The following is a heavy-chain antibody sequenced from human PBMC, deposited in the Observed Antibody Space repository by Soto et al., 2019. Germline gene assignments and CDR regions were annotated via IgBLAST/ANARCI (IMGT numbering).Heavy chain of an antibody. CDR1: GFTFSSYW. CDR2: INSDGSST. CDR3: ARVVIVGATMFDY. Sequence: GGSLRLSCAASGFTFSSYWMHWVRQAPGKGLVWVSRINSDGSSTSYADSVKGRFTISRDNAKNTLYLQMNSLRAEDTAVYYCARVVIVGATMFDYWGQGTLVTAPQ. D-gene: IGHD1-26*01. V-gene: IGHV3-74*01. J-gene: IGHJ4*02.